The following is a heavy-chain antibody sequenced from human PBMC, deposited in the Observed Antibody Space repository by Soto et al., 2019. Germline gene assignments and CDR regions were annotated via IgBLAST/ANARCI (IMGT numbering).Heavy chain of an antibody. CDR3: AKHFSGPYPTYFFDY. D-gene: IGHD2-15*01. Sequence: PGGSLRLSCAASGFTFSSNAMSWVRQAPGQGLEWVSAISGGGDSTYYADSVKGRFTISRDNSRNTLYVQMNSLRAEDTALYYCAKHFSGPYPTYFFDYWGPGTLVTVSS. CDR2: ISGGGDST. J-gene: IGHJ4*02. V-gene: IGHV3-23*01. CDR1: GFTFSSNA.